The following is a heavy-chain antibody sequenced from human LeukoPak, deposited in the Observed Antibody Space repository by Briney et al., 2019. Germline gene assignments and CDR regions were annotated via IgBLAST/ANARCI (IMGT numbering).Heavy chain of an antibody. V-gene: IGHV4-39*01. CDR1: GGSISSSSYY. CDR3: ARHVNGDSSGYYSSGY. J-gene: IGHJ4*02. CDR2: IYYSGST. D-gene: IGHD3-22*01. Sequence: SETLSLTCTVSGGSISSSSYYWGWIRQPPGKGLGWIGSIYYSGSTYYNPSLKSRVTISVDTSKKQFSLKLSSVTAADTAVYYCARHVNGDSSGYYSSGYWGQGTLVTVSS.